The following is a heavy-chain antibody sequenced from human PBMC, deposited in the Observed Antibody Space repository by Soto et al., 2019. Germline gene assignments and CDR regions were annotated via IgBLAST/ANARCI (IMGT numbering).Heavy chain of an antibody. CDR2: ISYEGSKK. D-gene: IGHD5-12*01. CDR3: AKDHWAGYSGYAFHNDMDV. V-gene: IGHV3-30*18. J-gene: IGHJ6*02. CDR1: GFTFSDYG. Sequence: QVQLVESGGGVVQPGRSLRLSCAASGFTFSDYGMHWVRQAPGKGLEWVAVISYEGSKKYYADSVKGRFTISRDNSKNTLYLQMNSLRAEDTAVYYCAKDHWAGYSGYAFHNDMDVWGQGTTVTVSS.